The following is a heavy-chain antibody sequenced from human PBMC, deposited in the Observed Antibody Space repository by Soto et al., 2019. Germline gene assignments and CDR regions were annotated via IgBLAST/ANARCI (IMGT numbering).Heavy chain of an antibody. CDR1: DGSISSSNW. V-gene: IGHV4-4*02. CDR2: IYHSGST. CDR3: AREYSSSWYGYYYYGMDV. J-gene: IGHJ6*02. D-gene: IGHD6-13*01. Sequence: PSETLSLTCAVYDGSISSSNWWSWVCQLPGKGLEWIGEIYHSGSTNYNPSLKSRVTISVDKFKNQFSLKLSSVTAADTAVYYCAREYSSSWYGYYYYGMDVWGQGTTVT.